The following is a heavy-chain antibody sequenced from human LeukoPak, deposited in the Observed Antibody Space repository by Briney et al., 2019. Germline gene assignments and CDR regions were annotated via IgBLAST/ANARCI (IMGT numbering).Heavy chain of an antibody. D-gene: IGHD3-16*01. CDR2: IIPILGIA. CDR1: GGTFSSYA. CDR3: ARFGQGYYFDY. V-gene: IGHV1-69*04. J-gene: IGHJ4*02. Sequence: SVKVSCKASGGTFSSYAISWVRQAPGQGLEWMGRIIPILGIANYAQKFQGRVTTTADKSTSTAYMELSSLRSEDTAVYYCARFGQGYYFDYWGQGALVTVSS.